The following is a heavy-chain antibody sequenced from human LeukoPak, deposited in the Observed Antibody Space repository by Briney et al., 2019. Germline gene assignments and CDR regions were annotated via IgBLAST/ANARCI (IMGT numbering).Heavy chain of an antibody. V-gene: IGHV5-51*01. Sequence: KPGESLRISCKGSGXSFTSYCISWVRQMPGKGLEWMGIIYPGDSDTRYSPSFQGQVTISADKSITTAYLQWSGLKASDTAMYYCARRIAGGGIDYWGQGSLVTVSS. CDR3: ARRIAGGGIDY. CDR2: IYPGDSDT. CDR1: GXSFTSYC. D-gene: IGHD6-13*01. J-gene: IGHJ4*02.